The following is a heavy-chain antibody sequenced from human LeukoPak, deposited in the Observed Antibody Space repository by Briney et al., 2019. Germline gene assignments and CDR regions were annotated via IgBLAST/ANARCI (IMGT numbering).Heavy chain of an antibody. CDR3: ARGYQLLYGRLDY. Sequence: ASVKVSCKASGGTFSSYAISWVRQAPGQGLEWMGRIIPILGIANYAQKFQGRVTMTPDTSTSTAYMELRSLRSDDTAVYYCARGYQLLYGRLDYWGQGTLVTVSS. V-gene: IGHV1-69*04. J-gene: IGHJ4*02. D-gene: IGHD2-2*02. CDR1: GGTFSSYA. CDR2: IIPILGIA.